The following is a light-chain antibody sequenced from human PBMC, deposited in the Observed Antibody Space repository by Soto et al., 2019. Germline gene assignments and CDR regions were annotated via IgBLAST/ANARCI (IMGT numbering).Light chain of an antibody. CDR1: QSLLHRNGYNY. J-gene: IGKJ1*01. CDR3: MQALQTPT. Sequence: DIVMTQSPLSLPVTPGEPAPISCRSSQSLLHRNGYNYLDWFLQKPGQSPQLLIYLGSNRASGVPDRFSGSGSGTDFTLKISRVEAEDVGVYYCMQALQTPTFGQGTKV. V-gene: IGKV2-28*01. CDR2: LGS.